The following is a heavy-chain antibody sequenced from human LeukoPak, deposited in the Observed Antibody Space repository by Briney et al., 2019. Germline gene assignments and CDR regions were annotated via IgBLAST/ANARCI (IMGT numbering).Heavy chain of an antibody. Sequence: SETLTLTCTVSGFSISGSCYHWVWIRRHPGKGLDWCRCIYYTGITYPNAALMSRVTISVDASRKQFSLRVGSLAAACTAVYYSARGSFQWLGPRDFYYWGRGTLVAVST. CDR2: IYYTGIT. CDR1: GFSISGSCYH. V-gene: IGHV4-39*01. J-gene: IGHJ4*02. D-gene: IGHD6-19*01. CDR3: ARGSFQWLGPRDFYY.